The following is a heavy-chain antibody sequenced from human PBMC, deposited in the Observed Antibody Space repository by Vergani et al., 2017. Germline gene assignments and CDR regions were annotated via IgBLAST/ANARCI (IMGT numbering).Heavy chain of an antibody. CDR2: IKQDGSEK. CDR3: AREGFLWFGGGMDV. Sequence: EVQLVESGGGLVQPGGSLRLSCAASGFTFSSYWMSWVRQAPGKGLEWVSNIKQDGSEKYYVDSVKGRFTISRDNAKNSLYLQMNSLRAEDTAVYYCAREGFLWFGGGMDVWGQGTTVTVSS. V-gene: IGHV3-7*01. D-gene: IGHD3-10*01. CDR1: GFTFSSYW. J-gene: IGHJ6*02.